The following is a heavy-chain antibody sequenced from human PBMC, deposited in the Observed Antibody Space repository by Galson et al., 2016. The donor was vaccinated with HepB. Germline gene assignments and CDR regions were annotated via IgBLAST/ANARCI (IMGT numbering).Heavy chain of an antibody. CDR2: ISGHGGRSTSGDT. D-gene: IGHD3-10*01. CDR3: AEDPIQLVRDYYYYHGMAV. J-gene: IGHJ6*02. V-gene: IGHV3-23*01. CDR1: GLTFSNYA. Sequence: SLRLSCAVSGLTFSNYAMSWVRQAPGKGLEWVSAISGHGGRSTSGDTYYADSVKGRFIVSRDDSKNTLYLQMNSLRAEATAVYFCAEDPIQLVRDYYYYHGMAVWGQGTTVVVSS.